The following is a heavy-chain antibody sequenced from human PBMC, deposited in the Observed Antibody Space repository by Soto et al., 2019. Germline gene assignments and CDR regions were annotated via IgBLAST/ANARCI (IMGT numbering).Heavy chain of an antibody. Sequence: SETLSLTCSISGGSISDYYWTWIRQPPGKGLEWIGYIYYTGSTKYNPSLESRVTISVDTSKNQFSLKLSSMTAADTAVYYCARDPHPSSGSLWGQGTLVTGSS. V-gene: IGHV4-59*01. CDR1: GGSISDYY. CDR2: IYYTGST. CDR3: ARDPHPSSGSL. D-gene: IGHD3-22*01. J-gene: IGHJ4*02.